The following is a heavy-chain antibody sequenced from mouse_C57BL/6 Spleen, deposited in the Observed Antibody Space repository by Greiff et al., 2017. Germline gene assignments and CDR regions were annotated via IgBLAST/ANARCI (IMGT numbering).Heavy chain of an antibody. CDR3: AREHSNYAMDY. D-gene: IGHD2-5*01. J-gene: IGHJ4*01. CDR1: GFTFSSYA. V-gene: IGHV5-4*01. CDR2: ISDGGSYT. Sequence: EVQVVESGGGLVKPGGSLKLSCAASGFTFSSYAMSWVRQTPEKRLEWVATISDGGSYTYYPDNVKGRFTISRDNAKNNLYLQMSHLKSEDTAMYYCAREHSNYAMDYWGQGTSVTVSS.